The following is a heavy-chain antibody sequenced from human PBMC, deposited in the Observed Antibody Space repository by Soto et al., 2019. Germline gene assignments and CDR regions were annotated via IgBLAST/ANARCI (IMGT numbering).Heavy chain of an antibody. Sequence: QVQLVESGGGVVQPGRSLRLSCAASGFTFSSYGMHWVRQAPGKGLEWVAVISYDGSNKYYADSVKGRFTISRDNSKNTLYLQMNSLRAEDTAVYYCAKDFWSAMVRGSGMDVW. CDR1: GFTFSSYG. D-gene: IGHD3-10*01. J-gene: IGHJ6*01. CDR2: ISYDGSNK. V-gene: IGHV3-30*18. CDR3: AKDFWSAMVRGSGMDV.